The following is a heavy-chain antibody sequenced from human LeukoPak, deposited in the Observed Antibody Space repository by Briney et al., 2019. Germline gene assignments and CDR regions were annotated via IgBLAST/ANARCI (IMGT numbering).Heavy chain of an antibody. CDR3: ARLYYDYGDYRDIDY. D-gene: IGHD4-17*01. CDR1: GGSISSSSYY. Sequence: PSETLSLTCTVSGGSISSSSYYWGWIRQPPGKGLEWIGSIYYSGSTYYNPSLKSRVTISVDTSKNQFSLKLSSVTAADTAVYYCARLYYDYGDYRDIDYWGQGTLVTVSS. V-gene: IGHV4-39*01. J-gene: IGHJ4*02. CDR2: IYYSGST.